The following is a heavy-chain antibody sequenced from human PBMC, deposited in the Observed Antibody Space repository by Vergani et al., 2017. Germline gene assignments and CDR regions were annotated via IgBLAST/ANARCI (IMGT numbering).Heavy chain of an antibody. CDR3: ARSRGRNGVPYYYYYEDV. J-gene: IGHJ6*03. D-gene: IGHD3-10*01. V-gene: IGHV4-34*01. Sequence: QVQLQESGPGLVKSSETLSLTCSVSFDSIRNLYCNWIRQPPGKGLEWIGEINHSGSTNYNPSLKSRVTISVDTSKNQFSLKLSSVTAADTAVYYCARSRGRNGVPYYYYYEDVGGKGTTVTVSS. CDR2: INHSGST. CDR1: FDSIRNLY.